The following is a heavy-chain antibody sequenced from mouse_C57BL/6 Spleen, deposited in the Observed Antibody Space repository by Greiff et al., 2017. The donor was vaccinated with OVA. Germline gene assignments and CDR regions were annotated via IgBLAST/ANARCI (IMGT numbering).Heavy chain of an antibody. J-gene: IGHJ2*01. CDR2: ISDGGSYT. CDR1: GFTFSSYA. D-gene: IGHD2-3*01. CDR3: ARDRDDGYYGYFDY. V-gene: IGHV5-4*01. Sequence: EVKLMESGGGLVKPGGSLKLSCAASGFTFSSYAMSWVRQTPEKRLEWVATISDGGSYTYYPDNVKGRFTISRDNAKNNLYLQMSHLKSEDTAMYYCARDRDDGYYGYFDYWGQGTTLTVSS.